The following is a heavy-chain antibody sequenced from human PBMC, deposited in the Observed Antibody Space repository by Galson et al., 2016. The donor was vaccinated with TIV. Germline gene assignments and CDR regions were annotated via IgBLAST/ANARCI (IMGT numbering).Heavy chain of an antibody. CDR1: GFTFSSYA. D-gene: IGHD2-15*01. CDR2: VSYDGRTK. V-gene: IGHV3-30-3*01. J-gene: IGHJ4*02. CDR3: ARERTSVVGRSLDF. Sequence: SLRLSCAASGFTFSSYAMHWVRQAPGKGLEWVAIVSYDGRTKDDPDSVRGRFTISRDNSKNTLYLQMNGLRREDTGIYYCARERTSVVGRSLDFWGQGTVVTVS.